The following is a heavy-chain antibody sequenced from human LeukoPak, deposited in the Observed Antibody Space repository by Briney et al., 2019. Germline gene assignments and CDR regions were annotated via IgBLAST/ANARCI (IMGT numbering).Heavy chain of an antibody. CDR2: ISSSGSTI. D-gene: IGHD3-22*01. CDR3: AREDYYDSSGITRAFDI. Sequence: PGGSLRLSCAASGFTFSSYGMTWVRQAPGKGLEWVSYISSSGSTIYYADSVKGRFTISRDNAKNSLYLQMNSLRAEDTAVYYCAREDYYDSSGITRAFDIWGQGTMVTVSS. CDR1: GFTFSSYG. J-gene: IGHJ3*02. V-gene: IGHV3-48*04.